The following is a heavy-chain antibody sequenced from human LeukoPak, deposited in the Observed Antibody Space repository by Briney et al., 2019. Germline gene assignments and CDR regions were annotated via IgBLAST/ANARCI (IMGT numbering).Heavy chain of an antibody. D-gene: IGHD3-22*01. CDR2: MNPNSGNT. Sequence: ASVKVSCTASGYTFTSYDINWVRQATGQGLEWMGWMNPNSGNTGYAQKFQGRVTITRNTSISTAYMELSSLRSEDTAVYYCARGTYYYDSSGYRNWFDPWGQGTLVTVSS. V-gene: IGHV1-8*03. J-gene: IGHJ5*02. CDR3: ARGTYYYDSSGYRNWFDP. CDR1: GYTFTSYD.